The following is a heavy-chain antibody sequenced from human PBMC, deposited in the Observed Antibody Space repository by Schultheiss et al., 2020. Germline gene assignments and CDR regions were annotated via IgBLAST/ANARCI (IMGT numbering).Heavy chain of an antibody. CDR3: AKTTSYCGGDCYSDFDY. CDR2: IYSGGST. V-gene: IGHV3-53*04. Sequence: GGSLRLSCAASGFTVSSNYMSWVRQAPGKGLEWVSVIYSGGSTYYADSVKGRFTISRHNSKNTLYLQMNSLRAEDTAVYYCAKTTSYCGGDCYSDFDYWGQGTLVTV. CDR1: GFTVSSNY. J-gene: IGHJ4*02. D-gene: IGHD2-21*02.